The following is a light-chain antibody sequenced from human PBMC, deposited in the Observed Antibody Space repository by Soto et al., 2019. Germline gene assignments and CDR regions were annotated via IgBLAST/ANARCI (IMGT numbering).Light chain of an antibody. V-gene: IGKV2D-29*02. CDR1: QSLLHITGETF. CDR3: MQSTQLPPT. CDR2: EVS. Sequence: DVVMTQTPLSLSVATGQPASIXXKSXQSLLHITGETFLFWYLQKPGQSPQXXRDEVSTRVSGGPDRFSGSGSGTDFTLESSRVETDDVGIYYCMQSTQLPPTFGQGTRLEIK. J-gene: IGKJ5*01.